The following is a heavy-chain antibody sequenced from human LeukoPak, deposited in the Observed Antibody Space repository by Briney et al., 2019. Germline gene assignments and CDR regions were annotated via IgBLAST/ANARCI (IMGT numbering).Heavy chain of an antibody. J-gene: IGHJ5*02. D-gene: IGHD3-10*01. CDR1: GFTVSSNY. CDR3: ARSVRFGELVDP. CDR2: IYSGGST. Sequence: GSLRLSCAASGFTVSSNYMSWVRQAPGKGLEWVSVIYSGGSTYYADSVKGRFTISRDNSKNTLYLQMNSLRAEDTAVYYCARSVRFGELVDPWGQGTLVTVSS. V-gene: IGHV3-53*01.